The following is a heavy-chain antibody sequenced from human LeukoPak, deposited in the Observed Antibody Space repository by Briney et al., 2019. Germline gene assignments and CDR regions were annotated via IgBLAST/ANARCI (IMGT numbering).Heavy chain of an antibody. CDR3: AKSLEGYCSSTSCYIPLAY. CDR1: GFTFSSYS. V-gene: IGHV3-30*18. D-gene: IGHD2-2*02. CDR2: ISYDGSNK. J-gene: IGHJ4*02. Sequence: PGGSLRLSCAASGFTFSSYSMNWVRQAPGKGLEWVAVISYDGSNKYYADSVKGRFTISRDNSKNTLYLQMNSLRAEDTAVYYCAKSLEGYCSSTSCYIPLAYWGQGTLVTVSS.